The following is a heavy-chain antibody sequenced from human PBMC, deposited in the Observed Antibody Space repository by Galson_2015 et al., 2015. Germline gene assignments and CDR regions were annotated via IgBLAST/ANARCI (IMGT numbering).Heavy chain of an antibody. D-gene: IGHD1-26*01. CDR1: GFTLSSSA. Sequence: SLRPSCAASGFTLSSSAMSWVRQAPGKGLDWVSTIGSGGDTTYYADPVKGRFTISRDNSKNTLYLQMNSLRAEDTALYYCAKPSGRYRNNYFGPWGRGVLVSVSS. CDR2: IGSGGDTT. CDR3: AKPSGRYRNNYFGP. V-gene: IGHV3-23*01. J-gene: IGHJ4*02.